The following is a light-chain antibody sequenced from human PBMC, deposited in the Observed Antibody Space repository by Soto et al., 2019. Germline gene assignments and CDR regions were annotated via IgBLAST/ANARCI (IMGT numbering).Light chain of an antibody. CDR3: QQYDNSPLT. Sequence: EIVLKQSPGTLSLSPGERTTLSCSSSQTVSSSYIAWYQQKPGQAPRLLIYRASKRATGIPDRFSGSGSGTDFTLTISGLEPEDFALYCCQQYDNSPLTFGQGTKVDIK. J-gene: IGKJ1*01. V-gene: IGKV3-20*01. CDR1: QTVSSSY. CDR2: RAS.